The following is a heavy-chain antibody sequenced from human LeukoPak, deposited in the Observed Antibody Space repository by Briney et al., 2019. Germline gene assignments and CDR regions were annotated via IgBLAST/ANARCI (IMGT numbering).Heavy chain of an antibody. V-gene: IGHV4-59*12. CDR2: IYYSGST. CDR3: ARYTAMVKYYYYYYYMDV. J-gene: IGHJ6*03. D-gene: IGHD5-18*01. Sequence: SETLSLTCTVPGRSISSYYWSWIRQPPGKGLEWIGYIYYSGSTNYNPSRKSRVTISVDTSKNQFSLKLSSVTAADTAVYYCARYTAMVKYYYYYYYMDVWGKGTTVTISS. CDR1: GRSISSYY.